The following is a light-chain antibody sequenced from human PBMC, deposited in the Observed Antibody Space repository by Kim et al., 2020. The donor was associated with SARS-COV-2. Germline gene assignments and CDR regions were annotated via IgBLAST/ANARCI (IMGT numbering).Light chain of an antibody. CDR3: QQYHDLPWT. J-gene: IGKJ1*01. Sequence: DIQMTQSPPTLSASVGDRVTITCRASQTITTWLAWYQQKPGKAPNLLIYEVSTLEDGVPSRFSGSGSETEFTLTISGLQPDDFATYYCQQYHDLPWTFGQGTKLEI. CDR2: EVS. V-gene: IGKV1-5*01. CDR1: QTITTW.